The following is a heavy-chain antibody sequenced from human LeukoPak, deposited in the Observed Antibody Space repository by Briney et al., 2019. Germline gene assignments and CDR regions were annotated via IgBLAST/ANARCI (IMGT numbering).Heavy chain of an antibody. J-gene: IGHJ4*02. D-gene: IGHD5-24*01. CDR1: GGSFSGYY. Sequence: PSETLSLTCAVYGGSFSGYYWSWIRQPPGKGLEWIGEINHSGSTNYNPSLKSRVTISVDTSKNQFSLKLSSVTAADTAVYYCASLEMATQTRFDYWGQGTLVTVSP. V-gene: IGHV4-34*01. CDR2: INHSGST. CDR3: ASLEMATQTRFDY.